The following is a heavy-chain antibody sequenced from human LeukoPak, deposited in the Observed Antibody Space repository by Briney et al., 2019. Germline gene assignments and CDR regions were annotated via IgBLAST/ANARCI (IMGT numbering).Heavy chain of an antibody. CDR3: ARNRRGDFDY. CDR1: GFIFSNYA. Sequence: PGGSLRLSCAASGFIFSNYAMSWVRQAPGKGLEWVANIKQDGSEEYYVDSVKGRFSISRDNAKNSLYLQMNSLRAEDTAGYFCARNRRGDFDYWGQGTLVTVSS. D-gene: IGHD3-16*01. V-gene: IGHV3-7*01. J-gene: IGHJ4*02. CDR2: IKQDGSEE.